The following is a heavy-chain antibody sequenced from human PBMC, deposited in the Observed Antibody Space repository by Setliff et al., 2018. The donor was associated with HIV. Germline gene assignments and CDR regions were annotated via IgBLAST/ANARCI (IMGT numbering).Heavy chain of an antibody. CDR1: GGSISTSNW. CDR2: IYYSGST. CDR3: TRDHRFVDRYPDW. V-gene: IGHV4-28*03. J-gene: IGHJ4*02. D-gene: IGHD3-9*01. Sequence: SETLSLTCTVSGGSISTSNWWGWIRQTPGKGLEWIGYIYYSGSTNYNPSLKSRVTMSLDTSKNQFSLKLASVTAADTAVYYCTRDHRFVDRYPDWWGQGTLVTVSS.